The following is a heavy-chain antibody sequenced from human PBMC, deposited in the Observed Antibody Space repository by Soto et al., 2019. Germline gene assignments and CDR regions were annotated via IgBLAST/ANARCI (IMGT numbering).Heavy chain of an antibody. CDR3: ARHPRADGYHYFDS. J-gene: IGHJ4*02. V-gene: IGHV4-59*08. Sequence: PSETLSLTCTVSGDSISTDYWSWIRQSPGKGLEWIGFIYYGGSTNYNPSLKSRVTISVDTPKNQFSLTLSSVTAADTAVYYCARHPRADGYHYFDSWGQGILVTVSS. D-gene: IGHD5-12*01. CDR1: GDSISTDY. CDR2: IYYGGST.